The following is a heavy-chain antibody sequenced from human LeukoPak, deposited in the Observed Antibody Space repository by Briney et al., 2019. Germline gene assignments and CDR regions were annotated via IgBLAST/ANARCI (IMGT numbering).Heavy chain of an antibody. CDR1: GYTFTGYF. V-gene: IGHV1-2*06. CDR2: INLNSGGT. Sequence: ASVKVSCKASGYTFTGYFMHWVRQAPGQGLEWMGRINLNSGGTYYAQNFQGRVTMTRDTSISTAYVELSRLTSDDTAVYYCAIRRDGYNFDYWGQGTLVTVSS. CDR3: AIRRDGYNFDY. J-gene: IGHJ4*02. D-gene: IGHD5-24*01.